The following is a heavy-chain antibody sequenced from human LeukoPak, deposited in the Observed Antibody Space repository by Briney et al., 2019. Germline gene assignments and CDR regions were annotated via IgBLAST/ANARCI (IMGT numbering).Heavy chain of an antibody. D-gene: IGHD3-22*01. V-gene: IGHV4-59*01. CDR1: GGSINSYY. Sequence: SETLSLTCTVSGGSINSYYWSWIRQPPGKGLEGLAYIYYSGSTNYNPFPESRVSISIDTSRNQFSLKLSSVTAADTAVYYCAGSIYYYDGSGYYQFDYGGQGTLVTVSS. CDR2: IYYSGST. CDR3: AGSIYYYDGSGYYQFDY. J-gene: IGHJ4*02.